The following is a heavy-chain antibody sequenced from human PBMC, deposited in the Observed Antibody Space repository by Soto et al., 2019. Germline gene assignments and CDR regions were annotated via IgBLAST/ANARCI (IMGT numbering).Heavy chain of an antibody. CDR2: ISAYNGNT. D-gene: IGHD2-15*01. CDR3: ARDYCSGGSCYGINWFDP. V-gene: IGHV1-18*01. J-gene: IGHJ5*02. CDR1: GYTFTSYG. Sequence: ASVKVSCKASGYTFTSYGISWVRQAPGQGLEWMGWISAYNGNTNYAQKLQGRVTMTTDTSTSTAYMELRSLRSDDTAVYYCARDYCSGGSCYGINWFDPWGQGTLDTVSS.